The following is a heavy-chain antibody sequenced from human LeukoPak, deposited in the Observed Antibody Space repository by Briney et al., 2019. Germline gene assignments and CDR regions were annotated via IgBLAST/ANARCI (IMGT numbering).Heavy chain of an antibody. CDR3: ARVQAGSAYYYYYYMDV. CDR2: INPNSGGT. J-gene: IGHJ6*03. CDR1: GYTFTGYY. V-gene: IGHV1-2*02. Sequence: ASVKVSCKASGYTFTGYYMHWVRQAPGQGLEWMGWINPNSGGTNYAQKFQGRVTMTRDTSISTAYMELSSLRSEDTAVYYCARVQAGSAYYYYYYMDVWGKGTTVTVSS. D-gene: IGHD6-19*01.